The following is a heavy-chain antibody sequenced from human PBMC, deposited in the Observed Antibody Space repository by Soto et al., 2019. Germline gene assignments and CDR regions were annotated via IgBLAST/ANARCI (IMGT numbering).Heavy chain of an antibody. D-gene: IGHD2-15*01. V-gene: IGHV4-30-2*01. Sequence: SQTLSLTCAVSGGSISSGGYSWRWIRQPPGKGLEWIGYIYHSGSTYYNPSLKSRVTISVDRSKNQFSLEPSSVTAADTAVYYCAKGGWCSGGSCYTAFDIWGQGTMVTVSS. CDR2: IYHSGST. CDR3: AKGGWCSGGSCYTAFDI. J-gene: IGHJ3*02. CDR1: GGSISSGGYS.